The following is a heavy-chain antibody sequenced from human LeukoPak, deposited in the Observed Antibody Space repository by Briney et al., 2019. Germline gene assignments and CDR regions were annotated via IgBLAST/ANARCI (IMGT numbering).Heavy chain of an antibody. D-gene: IGHD3-22*01. CDR3: ARLGSGSASPLFDY. J-gene: IGHJ4*02. CDR1: GDSISSYY. Sequence: SETLSLTCTVSGDSISSYYWSWIRQPPGKGLEWIGYMYNSKTTNYNPSLKSRVTISLDTPKNQCSLKLSSVTAADTAVYYCARLGSGSASPLFDYWGQGTLVTVSS. V-gene: IGHV4-59*01. CDR2: MYNSKTT.